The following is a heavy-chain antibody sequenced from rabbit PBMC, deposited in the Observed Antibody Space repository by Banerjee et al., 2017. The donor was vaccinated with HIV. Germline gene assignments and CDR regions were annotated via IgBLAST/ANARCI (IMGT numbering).Heavy chain of an antibody. CDR2: IHVGSTGNT. CDR3: ARDPYSIGGSDYTYGL. Sequence: QSLGESGGALVKPGASRTLPCTASGFSFSTNYYMCWVRQPPGKGLEWIACIHVGSTGNTFYASWAKGRFTISKTSSTTVTLQMTSLTAADTATYFCARDPYSIGGSDYTYGLWGQGTLVTVS. CDR1: GFSFSTNYY. V-gene: IGHV1S40*01. D-gene: IGHD8-1*01. J-gene: IGHJ3*01.